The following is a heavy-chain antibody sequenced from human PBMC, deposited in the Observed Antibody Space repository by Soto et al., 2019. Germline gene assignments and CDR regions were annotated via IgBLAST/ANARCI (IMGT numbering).Heavy chain of an antibody. J-gene: IGHJ4*02. CDR2: IAVGSGYT. CDR3: AADATAWQQMVPSDY. CDR1: GFTFTSSA. D-gene: IGHD2-8*01. Sequence: SVKVSCKASGFTFTSSAFQWVRQARGQRLEWIGWIAVGSGYTNYAQRFQDRVTLTRDMSTATTYMELSRLTSEDTAIYYCAADATAWQQMVPSDYWGQGTPVTVSS. V-gene: IGHV1-58*01.